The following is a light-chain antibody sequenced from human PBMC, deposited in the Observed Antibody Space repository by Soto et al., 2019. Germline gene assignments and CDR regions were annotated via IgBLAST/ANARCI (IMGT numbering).Light chain of an antibody. CDR3: RSYTSSVYV. CDR2: DVS. Sequence: HSVLTQPASVSGTPGQSITISCTGTSSDVGGYNYVSWYQQHPGKAPKLMIYDVSNRPSGVSNRFSGSKSGNTASLTISGLHAEDEADYYCRSYTSSVYVFGTGTKVTVL. CDR1: SSDVGGYNY. J-gene: IGLJ1*01. V-gene: IGLV2-14*01.